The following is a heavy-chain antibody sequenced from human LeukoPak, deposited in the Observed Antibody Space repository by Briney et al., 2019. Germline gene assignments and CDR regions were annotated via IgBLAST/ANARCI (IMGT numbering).Heavy chain of an antibody. D-gene: IGHD2-15*01. J-gene: IGHJ4*02. CDR2: INHSGST. CDR3: ARSKRSSTTIVVVVVAIRFDY. V-gene: IGHV4-34*01. CDR1: GGSFSGYY. Sequence: SETLSLTCAVYGGSFSGYYWSWIRQPPGKGLEWIGEINHSGSTNYNPSLKSRVTISVDTSKNQFSLKLSSVTAADTAVYYCARSKRSSTTIVVVVVAIRFDYWGQGTPFTVSS.